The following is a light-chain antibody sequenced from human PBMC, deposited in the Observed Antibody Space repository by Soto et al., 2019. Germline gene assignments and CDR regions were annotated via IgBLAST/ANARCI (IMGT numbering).Light chain of an antibody. CDR2: DAS. V-gene: IGKV3D-11*01. Sequence: EIVLTQSPATLSLSPGERATLSCRASQGVSSYLAWYQQKPGQAPRLLIYDASNRATGIPARFSGSGPGTDFTLTISRLEPDDFAVYYCQQRSNWPTFGGGTKVEIK. CDR3: QQRSNWPT. J-gene: IGKJ4*01. CDR1: QGVSSY.